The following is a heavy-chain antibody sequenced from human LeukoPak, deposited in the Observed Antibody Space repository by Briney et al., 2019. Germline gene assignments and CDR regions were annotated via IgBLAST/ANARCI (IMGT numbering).Heavy chain of an antibody. J-gene: IGHJ3*02. D-gene: IGHD6-13*01. CDR1: GFTFDDYG. V-gene: IGHV3-20*04. Sequence: GGSLRLSCAASGFTFDDYGMSWVRQAPGKGLEWVSGINWNGGSTGYADPVKGRFTISRDNAKNSLYLQMNSLRAEDTAVYYCAKTSAAINAFEIWGQGKMVTVSS. CDR3: AKTSAAINAFEI. CDR2: INWNGGST.